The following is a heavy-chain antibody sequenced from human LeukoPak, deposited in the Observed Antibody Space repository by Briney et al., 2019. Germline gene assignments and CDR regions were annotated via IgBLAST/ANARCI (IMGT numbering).Heavy chain of an antibody. V-gene: IGHV3-21*01. CDR1: GFTFTTYS. Sequence: GGSLRLSCEASGFTFTTYSMTWVRQAPGRGLEWVSIIGSGSSAIFSADALKGRFTISRDDAKNLLYLDMNSLRAEDTAVYYCARGHTAVTRHFDFWGQGTLVTVSS. CDR2: IGSGSSAI. J-gene: IGHJ4*02. CDR3: ARGHTAVTRHFDF. D-gene: IGHD4-17*01.